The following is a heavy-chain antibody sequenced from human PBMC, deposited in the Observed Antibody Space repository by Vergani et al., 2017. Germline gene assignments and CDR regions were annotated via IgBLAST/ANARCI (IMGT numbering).Heavy chain of an antibody. CDR3: ARILRSGYDFWSGYSQYNWFDP. Sequence: QITLKESGPTLVKPTQTLTLTCTFSGFSLSNARMGVSWIRQPPGKALEWLAHIFSNDEKSYSTSLKSSLTISKDTSKSQVVLTMTNMDPVDTATYYCARILRSGYDFWSGYSQYNWFDPWGQGTLVTVSS. CDR1: GFSLSNARMG. CDR2: IFSNDEK. V-gene: IGHV2-26*01. D-gene: IGHD3-3*01. J-gene: IGHJ5*02.